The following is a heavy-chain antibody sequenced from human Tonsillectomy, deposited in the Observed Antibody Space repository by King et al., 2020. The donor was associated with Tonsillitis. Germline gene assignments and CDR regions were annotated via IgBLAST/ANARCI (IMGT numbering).Heavy chain of an antibody. CDR2: ISAYNGNT. J-gene: IGHJ4*02. CDR1: GYTFTSYG. D-gene: IGHD2-2*01. V-gene: IGHV1-18*04. Sequence: QLVQSGAEVKKPGASVKVSCKASGYTFTSYGISWVRQAPGQGLEWMGWISAYNGNTHYAQKLQGRVTMTTDTSTSTAYMEMRSLRSDDTAVYYCASICSRTSCYGGEVDSWGQGTLVTVSS. CDR3: ASICSRTSCYGGEVDS.